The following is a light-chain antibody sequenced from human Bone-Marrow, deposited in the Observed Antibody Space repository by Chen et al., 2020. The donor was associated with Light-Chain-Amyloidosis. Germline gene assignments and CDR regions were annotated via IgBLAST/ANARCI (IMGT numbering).Light chain of an antibody. CDR3: RCDQGSSQGV. CDR2: EYD. J-gene: IGLJ3*02. CDR1: SGSIATNY. V-gene: IGLV6-57*01. Sequence: NFMLTQPHSVSESPGKTVSISCTRSSGSIATNYVQWYQQRPGSSPTTVIYEYDQRPSGVPDRFSGAIDRSSNSASPTISGMKTDDEADYCCRCDQGSSQGVFGGGTKLTVL.